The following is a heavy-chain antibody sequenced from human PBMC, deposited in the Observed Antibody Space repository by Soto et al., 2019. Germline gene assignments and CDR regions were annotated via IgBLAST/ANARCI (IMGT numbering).Heavy chain of an antibody. J-gene: IGHJ4*02. CDR2: IKQDGSEK. V-gene: IGHV3-7*01. D-gene: IGHD6-19*01. Sequence: EVQLVESGGGLVQPGGSLRLSCAASGFTFSSYWMSWVRQAPGKGLEWVANIKQDGSEKYYVDSVKGRFTISRDNAKNSLYLQMNSLRAEDTAVYYCARDGRSSGLCRAHYFDYWGQGTLVTVSS. CDR1: GFTFSSYW. CDR3: ARDGRSSGLCRAHYFDY.